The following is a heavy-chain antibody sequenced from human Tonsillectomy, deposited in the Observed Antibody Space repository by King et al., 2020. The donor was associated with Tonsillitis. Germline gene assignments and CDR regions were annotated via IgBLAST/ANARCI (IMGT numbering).Heavy chain of an antibody. CDR3: ARDGYSSGWFRD. D-gene: IGHD6-19*01. CDR1: GFTVSTNY. V-gene: IGHV3-66*01. J-gene: IGHJ4*02. CDR2: MYSGGST. Sequence: VQLVESGGGLVQPGGSLRLSCAASGFTVSTNYMSWVRQSAGKVLEWVSGMYSGGSTSYADSVRGRFTVSRDNSKNTLYLQMSSLRAEDTAVYYCARDGYSSGWFRDWGQGSLVTVSS.